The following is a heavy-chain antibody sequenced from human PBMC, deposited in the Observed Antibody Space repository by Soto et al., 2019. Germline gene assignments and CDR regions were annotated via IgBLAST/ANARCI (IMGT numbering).Heavy chain of an antibody. CDR1: GFSVTANY. CDR3: HGYGY. V-gene: IGHV3-53*01. D-gene: IGHD5-12*01. CDR2: IYSGGST. J-gene: IGHJ4*02. Sequence: EVQVVESGGGLIQPGGSLRLSCEVSGFSVTANYMSWVRQAPGKGLEWVSVIYSGGSTYYIDSVKGRFSIPRDISKNTLYLQMNSLRAEVTAVYYCHGYGYWGQGTLVTVSS.